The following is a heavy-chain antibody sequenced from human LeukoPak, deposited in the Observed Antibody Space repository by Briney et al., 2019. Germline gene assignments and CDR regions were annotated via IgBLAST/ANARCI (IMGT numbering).Heavy chain of an antibody. CDR2: IDPSDSYT. CDR1: GYSFTTYW. D-gene: IGHD6-19*01. V-gene: IGHV5-10-1*01. CDR3: TRQRSGWPRDF. Sequence: PGESLRISCKGSGYSFTTYWITWVRQMPGKGLEWMGRIDPSDSYTNYSPSFHSHFTISADKSISAAYLQWSSMTDPATVLYYCTRQRSGWPRDFWGQGTLVTVSS. J-gene: IGHJ4*02.